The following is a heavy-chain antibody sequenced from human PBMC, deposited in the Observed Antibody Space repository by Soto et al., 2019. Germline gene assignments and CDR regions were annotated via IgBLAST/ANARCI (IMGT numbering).Heavy chain of an antibody. CDR2: ISSSSSTI. CDR3: ARDGLVAAAASDYYYYYYMDV. J-gene: IGHJ6*03. D-gene: IGHD6-13*01. Sequence: GGSLRLSCASSGFTFSSYGMHWVRQAPGKGLEWVSYISSSSSTIYYADSVKGRFTISRDNAKNSLYLQMNSLRAEDTAVYYCARDGLVAAAASDYYYYYYMDVWGKGTTVTVSS. V-gene: IGHV3-48*01. CDR1: GFTFSSYG.